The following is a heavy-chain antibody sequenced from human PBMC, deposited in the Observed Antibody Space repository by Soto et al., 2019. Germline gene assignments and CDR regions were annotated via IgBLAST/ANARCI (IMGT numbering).Heavy chain of an antibody. Sequence: ASVKVSCKASGYTFTSYGISWVRQAPGQGLEWMGWISAYNGNTNYAQKLQGRVTMTTDTSTSTAYMELRSLRSDDTAVYYCARDLWQQLVASYWFDPWGQGTLVTVYS. D-gene: IGHD6-13*01. CDR3: ARDLWQQLVASYWFDP. CDR2: ISAYNGNT. V-gene: IGHV1-18*01. J-gene: IGHJ5*02. CDR1: GYTFTSYG.